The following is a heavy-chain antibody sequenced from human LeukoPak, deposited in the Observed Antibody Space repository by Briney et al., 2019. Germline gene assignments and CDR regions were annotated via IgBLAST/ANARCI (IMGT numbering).Heavy chain of an antibody. J-gene: IGHJ3*02. CDR3: ARDVLRFLAGAFDI. CDR1: AFTFSSYA. D-gene: IGHD3-3*01. Sequence: GGSLRLSCAASAFTFSSYAMSWVRQAPGKGLEWGAVIWYDGSNKYYADSVKGRFTISRDNSKNTLYLQMNSLRAEDTAVYYCARDVLRFLAGAFDIWGQGTMVTVSS. V-gene: IGHV3-33*08. CDR2: IWYDGSNK.